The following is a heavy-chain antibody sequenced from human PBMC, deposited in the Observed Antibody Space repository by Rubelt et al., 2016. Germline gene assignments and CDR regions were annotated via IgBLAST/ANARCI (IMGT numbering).Heavy chain of an antibody. CDR2: IYYTGSA. D-gene: IGHD4/OR15-4a*01. V-gene: IGHV4-39*06. CDR1: GVSMSSGSYY. J-gene: IGHJ5*02. Sequence: LQLQQSGPGLVRPSDTLSLNCSVSGVSMSSGSYYWAWIRQPPGKGLEWIGCIYYTGSAYYNPSLRSRLTISVDTSKNQRALTLSCVTAADTAVYYCARDLTGGLTFPSGQGTLVTVSS. CDR3: ARDLTGGLTFP.